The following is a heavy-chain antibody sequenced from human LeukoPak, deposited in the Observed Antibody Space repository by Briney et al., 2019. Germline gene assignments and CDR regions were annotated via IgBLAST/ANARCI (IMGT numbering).Heavy chain of an antibody. Sequence: ASETLSLTCTVSGGSISSYYWSWIRQPAGKGLEWIGRTYTSGSTNYNPSLKSRVTMSVDMSKNQFSLKLSSMIAADTAVYYCARVSSSWYQDWYFDLWGRGTLVTVPS. D-gene: IGHD6-13*01. V-gene: IGHV4-4*07. J-gene: IGHJ2*01. CDR1: GGSISSYY. CDR2: TYTSGST. CDR3: ARVSSSWYQDWYFDL.